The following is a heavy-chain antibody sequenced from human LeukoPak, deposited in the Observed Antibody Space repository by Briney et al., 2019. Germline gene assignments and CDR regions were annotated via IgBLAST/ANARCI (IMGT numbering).Heavy chain of an antibody. D-gene: IGHD2-21*01. V-gene: IGHV4-59*01. CDR1: GGSISSYY. CDR3: ARDSPYCGGDCFDY. Sequence: KPSETLSLTCTASGGSISSYYWSWIRQPPGKGLEWIGYIYYSGSTNYNPSLKSRVTISVDTSKNQFSLKLSSVTAADTAVYYCARDSPYCGGDCFDYWGQGTLVTVSS. CDR2: IYYSGST. J-gene: IGHJ4*02.